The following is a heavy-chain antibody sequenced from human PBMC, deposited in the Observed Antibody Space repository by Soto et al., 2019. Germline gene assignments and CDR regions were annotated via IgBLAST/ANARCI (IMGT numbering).Heavy chain of an antibody. CDR3: VKASTYSSSQGWFDP. CDR1: GFSFDGYA. Sequence: EVQLVESGGGLVQPGRSLRLSCAASGFSFDGYAMNWVRQPPGKGLEWVSGISWNSGNIDYADSVKGRFTISRDNAKNSLYLQMNSPRAEDTALYYCVKASTYSSSQGWFDPWGQGTMVTVSS. CDR2: ISWNSGNI. V-gene: IGHV3-9*01. J-gene: IGHJ5*02. D-gene: IGHD6-6*01.